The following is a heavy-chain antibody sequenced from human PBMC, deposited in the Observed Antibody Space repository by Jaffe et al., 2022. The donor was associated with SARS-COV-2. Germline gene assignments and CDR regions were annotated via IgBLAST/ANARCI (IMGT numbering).Heavy chain of an antibody. D-gene: IGHD6-13*01. CDR2: IYHSGST. CDR3: ARVGAAGNVGLLFDY. V-gene: IGHV4-30-2*01. Sequence: QLQLQESGSGLVKPSQTLSLTCAVSGGSISSGGYSWSWIRQPPGKGLEWIGYIYHSGSTYYNPSLKSRVTISVDRSKNQFSLKLSSVTAADTAVYYCARVGAAGNVGLLFDYWGQGTLVTVSS. J-gene: IGHJ4*02. CDR1: GGSISSGGYS.